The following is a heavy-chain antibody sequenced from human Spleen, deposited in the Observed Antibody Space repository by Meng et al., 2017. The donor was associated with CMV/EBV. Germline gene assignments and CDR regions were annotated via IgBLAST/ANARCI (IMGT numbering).Heavy chain of an antibody. CDR1: GYTFTSYG. V-gene: IGHV1-18*01. J-gene: IGHJ6*02. D-gene: IGHD2-2*01. CDR2: INVYNGRR. Sequence: ASVKVSCKASGYTFTSYGISWVRQAPGQGLEWMGWINVYNGRRNYAQKLQGRVTMTTDTSTSTAYMELRSLRSDDTAVYYCARDFDLSYCSSTSCQPTPEIYYGMDVWGQGTTVTVSS. CDR3: ARDFDLSYCSSTSCQPTPEIYYGMDV.